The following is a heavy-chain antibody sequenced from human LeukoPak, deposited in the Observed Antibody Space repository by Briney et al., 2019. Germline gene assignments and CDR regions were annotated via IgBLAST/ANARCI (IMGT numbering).Heavy chain of an antibody. CDR3: ARGRSGYYYPN. CDR2: ISYDGSNK. J-gene: IGHJ4*02. D-gene: IGHD3-22*01. CDR1: GLTFSSYA. Sequence: GRSLRLSCAASGLTFSSYAMHWVRQAPGKGLEWVAVISYDGSNKYYADSVKGRFTISRDNSKNTLYLQMNSLRAEDTAVYYCARGRSGYYYPNWGQGTLVTVSS. V-gene: IGHV3-30-3*01.